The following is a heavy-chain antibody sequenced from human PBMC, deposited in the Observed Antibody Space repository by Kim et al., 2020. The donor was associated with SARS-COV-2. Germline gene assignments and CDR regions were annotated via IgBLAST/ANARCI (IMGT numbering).Heavy chain of an antibody. D-gene: IGHD4-17*01. CDR2: ISGTSNTA. CDR3: TKTPSYGDFA. J-gene: IGHJ5*02. Sequence: GGSLRLSCAASGFTFTSYAMNWVRQAPGKGLEWLASISGTSNTAYYADSVRGRFVISRDNSNDMAYLQMNSLRGEDTALYYCTKTPSYGDFAWGQGTLVT. V-gene: IGHV3-23*01. CDR1: GFTFTSYA.